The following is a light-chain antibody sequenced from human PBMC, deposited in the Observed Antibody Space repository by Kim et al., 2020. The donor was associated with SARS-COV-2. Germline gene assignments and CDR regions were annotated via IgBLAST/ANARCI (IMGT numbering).Light chain of an antibody. CDR1: QTVGRS. CDR3: QQYHNWRT. Sequence: VSPGDRATLSCRASQTVGRSLAWYQQKAGQTPRLLIYGASTRAADIPARFSGSGSGTEFTLTVSSLQFEDFAVYYCQQYHNWRTFGQGTKVDIK. CDR2: GAS. J-gene: IGKJ1*01. V-gene: IGKV3-15*01.